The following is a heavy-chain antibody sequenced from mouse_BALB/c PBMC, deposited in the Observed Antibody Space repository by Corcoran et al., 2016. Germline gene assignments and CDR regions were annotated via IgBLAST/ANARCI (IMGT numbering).Heavy chain of an antibody. CDR1: GYTFTTAG. J-gene: IGHJ4*01. Sequence: QIQLVQSGPELKKPGETVRISCKASGYTFTTAGMQWVQKMPGKGLKWIGWINTHSGVPKYAEDFKGRFAFSLETSASTAYLQISNLKNEDTATYFCARIYGYLYYAMDYCGQGTSVTVSS. V-gene: IGHV9-4*02. D-gene: IGHD2-2*01. CDR3: ARIYGYLYYAMDY. CDR2: INTHSGVP.